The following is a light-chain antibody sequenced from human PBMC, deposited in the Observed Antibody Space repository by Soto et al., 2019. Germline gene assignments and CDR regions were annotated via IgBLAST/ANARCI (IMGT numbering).Light chain of an antibody. Sequence: EIVLPQSPGTLSLSPGERATLSCRASQSVSSAYLAWYQHKPGQPPTLLIYAASSRVTGIPDRFSGSGSGTDFTLTISRLEPEDCAVDYCQQYGSSSTWTFGPGTKVEIK. CDR2: AAS. CDR3: QQYGSSSTWT. V-gene: IGKV3-20*01. J-gene: IGKJ1*01. CDR1: QSVSSAY.